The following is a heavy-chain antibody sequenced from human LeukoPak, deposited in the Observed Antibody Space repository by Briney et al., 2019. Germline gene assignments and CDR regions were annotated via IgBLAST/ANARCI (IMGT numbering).Heavy chain of an antibody. CDR1: GFTFSSYA. CDR2: ITWNSGDI. Sequence: PGGSLRLSCATSGFTFSSYAMHWVRQAPGKGLEWVSGITWNSGDIGYADSVKGRFTISRDNAKNSLYLQMNSLRAEDTALYYCAKDTCSSTSCSNDYWGQGTLVTVSS. V-gene: IGHV3-9*01. D-gene: IGHD2-2*01. J-gene: IGHJ4*02. CDR3: AKDTCSSTSCSNDY.